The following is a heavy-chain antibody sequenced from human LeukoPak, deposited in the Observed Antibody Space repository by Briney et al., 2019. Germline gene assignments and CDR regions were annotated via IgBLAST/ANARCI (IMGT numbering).Heavy chain of an antibody. D-gene: IGHD6-13*01. CDR3: ARSVAAAGQRLIDY. CDR2: IYYSGTT. V-gene: IGHV4-39*01. J-gene: IGHJ4*02. Sequence: PSETLSLTCKVSGGSISSSSYYWGWIRQSPGKGLEWIGSIYYSGTTYYNPSLKTRVTIFVDTSKNQFSLKLSSVTAADTAVYYCARSVAAAGQRLIDYWGQGTLVTVSS. CDR1: GGSISSSSYY.